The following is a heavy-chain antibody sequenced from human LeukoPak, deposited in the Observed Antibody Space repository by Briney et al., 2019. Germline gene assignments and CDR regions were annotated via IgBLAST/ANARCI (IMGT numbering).Heavy chain of an antibody. CDR2: IYHSGST. Sequence: SETLSLTCTVSGYSISSGYYWGWIRQPPGKGLEWIGSIYHSGSTYYNPSLKSRVTISVDTSKNQFSLKLGSVTAADTAVYYCARGAKITIFGVVIPKLPDYWGQGTLVTVSS. J-gene: IGHJ4*02. CDR1: GYSISSGYY. CDR3: ARGAKITIFGVVIPKLPDY. V-gene: IGHV4-38-2*02. D-gene: IGHD3-3*01.